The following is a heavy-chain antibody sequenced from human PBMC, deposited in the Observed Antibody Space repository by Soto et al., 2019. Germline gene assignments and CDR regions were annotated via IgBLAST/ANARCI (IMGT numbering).Heavy chain of an antibody. CDR1: GYSFTSYW. CDR2: IYPGDSDT. Sequence: PGESLKISCKGSGYSFTSYWIGWVRQMPGKGLEWMGIIYPGDSDTRYSPSFQGQVTISADKSISTAYLQWSSLKASETAMYYCARGGDRTYYDILTGPNWFDPWGQGTLVTVSS. CDR3: ARGGDRTYYDILTGPNWFDP. V-gene: IGHV5-51*01. J-gene: IGHJ5*02. D-gene: IGHD3-9*01.